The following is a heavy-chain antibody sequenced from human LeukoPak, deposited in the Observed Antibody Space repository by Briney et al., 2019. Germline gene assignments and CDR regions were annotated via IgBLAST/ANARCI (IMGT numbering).Heavy chain of an antibody. D-gene: IGHD2-2*01. CDR2: IRYDGSNK. CDR3: AKDIQDIVVVPAVHRDY. V-gene: IGHV3-30*02. CDR1: GFTFSSYG. Sequence: PGGSLRLSCAASGFTFSSYGMHWVRQAPGKGLEGVAFIRYDGSNKYYADSVKGRFTISRDNSKNTLYLQMNSLRAEDTAVYYCAKDIQDIVVVPAVHRDYWGQGTLVTVSS. J-gene: IGHJ4*02.